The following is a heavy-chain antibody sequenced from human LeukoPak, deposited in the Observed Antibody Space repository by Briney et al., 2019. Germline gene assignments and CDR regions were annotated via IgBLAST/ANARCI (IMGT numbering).Heavy chain of an antibody. D-gene: IGHD3-10*01. Sequence: ASVKASCKASGYTFTGYYMHWVRQAPGQGLEGMGRINPNSGGTNYAQKFQGRVTMTRDTSISTAYMELSRLRSDVTAVYYCARGYYGSGSYDYWGQGTLVTVSS. J-gene: IGHJ4*02. CDR2: INPNSGGT. V-gene: IGHV1-2*06. CDR3: ARGYYGSGSYDY. CDR1: GYTFTGYY.